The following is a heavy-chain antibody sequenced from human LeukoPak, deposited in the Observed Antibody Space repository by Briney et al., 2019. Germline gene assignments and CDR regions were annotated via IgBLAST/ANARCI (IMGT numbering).Heavy chain of an antibody. CDR3: ARESLGYSYGYRDWFDP. Sequence: PGGSLRLSCAASGFTFSSNGMSWGRQAPGKGLEWVANINQDGSEKYYVDSVKGRFTISRDNAKNSLYLQMNSLRGEDTAVYYCARESLGYSYGYRDWFDPWGQGTLVTVSS. D-gene: IGHD5-18*01. V-gene: IGHV3-7*01. CDR2: INQDGSEK. CDR1: GFTFSSNG. J-gene: IGHJ5*02.